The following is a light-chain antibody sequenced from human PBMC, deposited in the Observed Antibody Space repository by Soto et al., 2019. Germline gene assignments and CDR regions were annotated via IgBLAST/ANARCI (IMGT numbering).Light chain of an antibody. CDR2: AAS. V-gene: IGKV1-27*01. CDR1: KGISNY. CDR3: QKYNNAPLFT. Sequence: DIQMTQSPSSLSASVGDRVTITCRASKGISNYLAWYQQKPGKVPKLLIYAASTLQSGVPSRFSGRGSVTDFTLTISSLQPEDVATYYCQKYNNAPLFTCGPGTKVDIK. J-gene: IGKJ3*01.